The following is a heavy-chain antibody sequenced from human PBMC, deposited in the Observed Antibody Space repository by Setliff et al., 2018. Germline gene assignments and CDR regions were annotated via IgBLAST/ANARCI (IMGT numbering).Heavy chain of an antibody. CDR3: AKDVSPPGTNGWHPDVLDI. CDR2: MNPNNGNT. V-gene: IGHV1-8*02. J-gene: IGHJ3*02. D-gene: IGHD6-19*01. Sequence: ASVKVSCQASGGTFSSYAISWVRQAPGQGLEWMGGMNPNNGNTGYAQKFQGRVTMTRNTSISTAYMELSSLRSEDTAVYYCAKDVSPPGTNGWHPDVLDIWGQGTMVTVSS. CDR1: GGTFSSYA.